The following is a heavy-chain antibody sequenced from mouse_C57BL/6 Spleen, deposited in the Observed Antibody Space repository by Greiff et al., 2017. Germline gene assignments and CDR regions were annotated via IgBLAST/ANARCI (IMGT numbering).Heavy chain of an antibody. Sequence: DVKLVESGGGLVKPGGSLKLSCAASGFTFSDYGMHWVRQAPEKGLAWVAYISSGSSTIYYADTVKGRFTISRDNAKNTLCLQMTSLRSEDTAMYYCARGSKGAMEYWGQGASVTVSS. J-gene: IGHJ4*01. CDR3: ARGSKGAMEY. D-gene: IGHD2-5*01. CDR1: GFTFSDYG. CDR2: ISSGSSTI. V-gene: IGHV5-17*01.